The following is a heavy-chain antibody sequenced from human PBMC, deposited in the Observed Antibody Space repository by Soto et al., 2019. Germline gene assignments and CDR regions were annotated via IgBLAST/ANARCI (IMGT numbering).Heavy chain of an antibody. J-gene: IGHJ4*02. CDR3: ASDRGAYYDILPGYYPFDY. V-gene: IGHV1-69*02. Sequence: QVQLVQSGAEVKKPGSSVKVSCKASGGTFSSYTISWVRQAPGQGLEWMGRIIPILGIANYAQKFQGRVTITAAKSTSTADRELSSLRSEDTAVYYCASDRGAYYDILPGYYPFDYWGQGTLVTVSS. D-gene: IGHD3-9*01. CDR2: IIPILGIA. CDR1: GGTFSSYT.